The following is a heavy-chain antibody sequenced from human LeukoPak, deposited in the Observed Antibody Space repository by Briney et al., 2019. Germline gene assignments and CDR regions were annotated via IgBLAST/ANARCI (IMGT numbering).Heavy chain of an antibody. D-gene: IGHD6-13*01. CDR1: GLTFSSYA. CDR2: ISYDGSNK. J-gene: IGHJ4*02. CDR3: AREEIAAAVMNY. V-gene: IGHV3-30-3*01. Sequence: GGSLRLSCAASGLTFSSYAMHWVRQAPGEGLEWVAVISYDGSNKYYADSVKGRFTISRDNSKNTLYLQMNSLRAEDTAVYYCAREEIAAAVMNYWGQGTLVTVSS.